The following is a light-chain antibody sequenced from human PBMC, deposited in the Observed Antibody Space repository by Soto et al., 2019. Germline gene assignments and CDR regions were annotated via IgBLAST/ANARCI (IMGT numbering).Light chain of an antibody. CDR2: AAS. V-gene: IGKV1-39*01. CDR1: QGVRND. J-gene: IGKJ5*01. CDR3: QQSYRTPPIT. Sequence: IEITQSPASLSASVGDRVTITCLASQGVRNDLGWYQQKPGKAPKRLIYAASNLQSGVPSRFSGSGSGTDFTLTISSLQPEDFATYYCQQSYRTPPITFGQGTRLEIK.